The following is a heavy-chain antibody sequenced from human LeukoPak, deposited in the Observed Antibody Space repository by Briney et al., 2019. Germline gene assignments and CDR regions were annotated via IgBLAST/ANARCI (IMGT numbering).Heavy chain of an antibody. V-gene: IGHV3-21*01. CDR3: TRGSFGNYDY. CDR1: GFTLISST. J-gene: IGHJ4*02. CDR2: INPDSAYI. Sequence: GGSLRLSCTASGFTLISSTMNWVRQAPGKGLEWVSSINPDSAYIYYADSVKGRFTIPRDNARNSLYLQMNSLRADDTAVYYCTRGSFGNYDYWGQGNLVTVSA. D-gene: IGHD4-11*01.